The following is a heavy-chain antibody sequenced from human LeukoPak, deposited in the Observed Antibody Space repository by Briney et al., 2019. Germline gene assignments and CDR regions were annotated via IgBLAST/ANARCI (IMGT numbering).Heavy chain of an antibody. CDR3: ARDNNVGGWNYFGASDI. CDR1: GFTFDDYG. D-gene: IGHD1-7*01. CDR2: INWNGGST. Sequence: GSLRLSCAASGFTFDDYGMSWVRQAPGKGLEWVSGINWNGGSTGYADSVKGRFTISRDNAKNSLYLQMNSLRAEDTALYYCARDNNVGGWNYFGASDIWGQGTMVTVSS. J-gene: IGHJ3*02. V-gene: IGHV3-20*04.